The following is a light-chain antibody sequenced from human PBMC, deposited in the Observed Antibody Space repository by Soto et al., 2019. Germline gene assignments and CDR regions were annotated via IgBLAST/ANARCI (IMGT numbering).Light chain of an antibody. J-gene: IGKJ2*01. CDR1: QSVSSSY. Sequence: EIVLTQSPGTLSLAPGDRATLSCRARQSVSSSYLAWYQQKPGQAPRLLIYGASSRATGIPDRFSGSGSGTDFTLTISRLEPEDFAVYYCQQYGSSPPNTFGQGTKLEIK. CDR3: QQYGSSPPNT. V-gene: IGKV3-20*01. CDR2: GAS.